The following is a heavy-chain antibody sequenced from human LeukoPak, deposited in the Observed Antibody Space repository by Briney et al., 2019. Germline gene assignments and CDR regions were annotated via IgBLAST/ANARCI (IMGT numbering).Heavy chain of an antibody. CDR2: ISYDGSNE. D-gene: IGHD3-10*01. J-gene: IGHJ4*02. Sequence: GGSLRLSCAASGFTFSSYGMHWVRQAPGKGLEWVAVISYDGSNEYYADSVKGRFTISRDNSKNTLYLQMNSLRAEDTAVYYCAKDVWFGELFPNYFDYWGQGTLVTVSS. CDR1: GFTFSSYG. CDR3: AKDVWFGELFPNYFDY. V-gene: IGHV3-30*18.